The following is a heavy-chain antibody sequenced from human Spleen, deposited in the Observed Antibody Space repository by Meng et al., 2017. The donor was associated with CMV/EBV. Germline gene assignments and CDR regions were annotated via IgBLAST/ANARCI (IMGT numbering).Heavy chain of an antibody. Sequence: ASVKVSCKASGYTLTDYYMHWVRQAPGQGLEWMGWINPISGDTNYAQRFQGRVTMTRDTSISTVYMELSRKRTDDTAVYYCARGLLYDKFDYWGQGTLVTVSS. CDR3: ARGLLYDKFDY. J-gene: IGHJ4*02. D-gene: IGHD2-2*02. V-gene: IGHV1-2*02. CDR2: INPISGDT. CDR1: GYTLTDYY.